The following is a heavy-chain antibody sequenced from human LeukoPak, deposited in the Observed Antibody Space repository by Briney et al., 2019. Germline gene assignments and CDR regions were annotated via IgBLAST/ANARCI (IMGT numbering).Heavy chain of an antibody. CDR3: AKFDSTVTTFDY. V-gene: IGHV3-21*04. D-gene: IGHD4-17*01. CDR1: GFTFSSYS. CDR2: ISSSSSYI. Sequence: PGGSLRLSCAASGFTFSSYSMNWVRQAAGKGLEWVSSISSSSSYIYYADSVKGRFTISRDNAKNSLYLQMNSLRAEDTAVYYCAKFDSTVTTFDYWGQGTLVTVSS. J-gene: IGHJ4*02.